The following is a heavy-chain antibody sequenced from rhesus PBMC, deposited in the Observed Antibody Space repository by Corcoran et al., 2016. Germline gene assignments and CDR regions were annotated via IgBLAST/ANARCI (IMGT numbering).Heavy chain of an antibody. V-gene: IGHV4-165*01. CDR3: ARDRITIFGLVTPFDY. J-gene: IGHJ4*01. CDR1: GGSISSNY. CDR2: ISGSSGST. Sequence: QLQLQESGPGLVKPSETLSLTCAVSGGSISSNYWSWIRQPPGKGLEWIGYISGSSGSTYYNPSLKSRVTISTDTSKNQFSLKLSSVTAADTAVYYCARDRITIFGLVTPFDYWGQGVLVTVSS. D-gene: IGHD3-3*01.